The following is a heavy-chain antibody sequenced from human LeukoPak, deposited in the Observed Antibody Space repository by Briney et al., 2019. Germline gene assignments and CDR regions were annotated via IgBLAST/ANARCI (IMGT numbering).Heavy chain of an antibody. CDR2: MWYDGSNK. J-gene: IGHJ4*02. D-gene: IGHD4-11*01. V-gene: IGHV3-33*01. CDR1: GFTFNSYG. CDR3: ARGLPPVMKYYSDY. Sequence: GGSLRLSCAASGFTFNSYGMHWVRQAPGKGLEWVAVMWYDGSNKYYADSVKGRSTISRDDSKNALYLQMNSLRAEDTAMYYCARGLPPVMKYYSDYWGQGTLVTVSS.